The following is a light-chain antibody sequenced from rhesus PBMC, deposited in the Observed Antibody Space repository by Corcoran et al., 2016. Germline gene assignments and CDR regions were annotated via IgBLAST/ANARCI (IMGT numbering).Light chain of an antibody. Sequence: DIQMTQSPSSLAASVGDKVTITCHASLGISSWLAWYQQKPGKAPKPLIYYASILQSGVQSRFSGSGSGTDYTLTISSLQPEDCATYYCQQYDDLPYSFGQGTKVEI. CDR1: LGISSW. CDR3: QQYDDLPYS. V-gene: IGKV1-19*01. CDR2: YAS. J-gene: IGKJ2*01.